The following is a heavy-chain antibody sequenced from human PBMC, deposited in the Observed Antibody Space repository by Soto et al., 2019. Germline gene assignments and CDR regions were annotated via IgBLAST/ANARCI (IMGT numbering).Heavy chain of an antibody. CDR3: GKGHSDYQGDYNYYGMDI. CDR1: GFPFNNYA. D-gene: IGHD4-4*01. CDR2: STGPGGST. J-gene: IGHJ6*02. V-gene: IGHV3-23*01. Sequence: EVQLLESGGGLVQPGGSLRLSCAGSGFPFNNYAINWVRQGPGKGLEWVAASTGPGGSTYNEDSVKGRFTVSRDNSKKTVYLQLDGLRAEDTAVYYCGKGHSDYQGDYNYYGMDIWGQGTTVTVSS.